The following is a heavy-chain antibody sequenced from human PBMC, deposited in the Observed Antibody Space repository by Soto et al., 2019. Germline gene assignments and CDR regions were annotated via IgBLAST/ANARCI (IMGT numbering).Heavy chain of an antibody. J-gene: IGHJ5*02. V-gene: IGHV1-18*01. CDR1: GYTFTSYG. CDR2: ISAYNGNT. D-gene: IGHD2-15*01. CDR3: ARDLKWGKWWYIDPKGYCSGGSCNTPLFDP. Sequence: ASVKVSCKASGYTFTSYGISWVRQAPGQGLEWMGWISAYNGNTNYAQKLQGRVTMTTDTSTSTAYMELRGLRSDDTAVYYCARDLKWGKWWYIDPKGYCSGGSCNTPLFDPWGQGTLVTVSS.